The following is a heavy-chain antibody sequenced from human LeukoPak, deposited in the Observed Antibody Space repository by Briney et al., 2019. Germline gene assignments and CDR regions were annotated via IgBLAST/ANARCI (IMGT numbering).Heavy chain of an antibody. CDR3: ARSLGDSSGYYPTGYYYYYMDV. CDR2: ISDYNGNT. CDR1: GYTFTSYG. V-gene: IGHV1-18*01. Sequence: ASVTVSCTSSGYTFTSYGISWVRQAPGQGREWMGWISDYNGNTNYAQKIQGRVTMTTETSTSTAYMELRSLTSDDTAVYYCARSLGDSSGYYPTGYYYYYMDVWGKGTTVTVSS. D-gene: IGHD3-22*01. J-gene: IGHJ6*03.